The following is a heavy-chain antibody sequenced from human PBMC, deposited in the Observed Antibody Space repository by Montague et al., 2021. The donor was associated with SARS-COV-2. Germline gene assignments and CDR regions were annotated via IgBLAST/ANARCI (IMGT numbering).Heavy chain of an antibody. CDR2: IYYSGST. Sequence: SETLSLTCTVSSGSISSYYWSWIRQPPGKGLEWIGYIYYSGSTNYNPSLKSRVTISVDTSKNQFSLKLSSVTAADTAVYYCAREKADFWSGLNGWFDPWGQGTLVTVSS. D-gene: IGHD3-3*01. V-gene: IGHV4-59*01. CDR1: SGSISSYY. CDR3: AREKADFWSGLNGWFDP. J-gene: IGHJ5*02.